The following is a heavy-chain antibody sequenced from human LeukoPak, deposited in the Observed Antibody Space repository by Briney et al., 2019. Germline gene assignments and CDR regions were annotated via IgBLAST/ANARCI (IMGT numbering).Heavy chain of an antibody. J-gene: IGHJ6*03. V-gene: IGHV3-23*01. D-gene: IGHD3-3*01. Sequence: AGGSLRLSCAASGFTFSSYAMSWVRQAPGKGLEWVSAISGSGGSTYYADSVKGRFTISRDNSKNTLYLQMNSLRAEDTAVYYCAKVDERITIFGVVEDYYYYMDVWGKGTTVTVSS. CDR1: GFTFSSYA. CDR3: AKVDERITIFGVVEDYYYYMDV. CDR2: ISGSGGST.